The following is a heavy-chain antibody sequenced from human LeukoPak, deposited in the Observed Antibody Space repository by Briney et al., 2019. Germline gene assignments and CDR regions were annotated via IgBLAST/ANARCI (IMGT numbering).Heavy chain of an antibody. CDR1: GGSFSGYY. D-gene: IGHD2-2*01. CDR3: ARVRGYCSSTICYRYYFDY. CDR2: INHSGST. J-gene: IGHJ4*02. V-gene: IGHV4-34*01. Sequence: SETLSLTCAVYGGSFSGYYWSWIRQPPGKGLEWIGEINHSGSTNYNPSLKSRVTISVDTSKNQFSLKLTSVTAADTAVYYCARVRGYCSSTICYRYYFDYWGQGTLVTVSS.